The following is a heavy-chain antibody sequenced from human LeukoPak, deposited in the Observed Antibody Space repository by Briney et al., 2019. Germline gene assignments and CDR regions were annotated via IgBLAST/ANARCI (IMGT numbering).Heavy chain of an antibody. CDR1: GYSLTTYY. CDR3: ARESDPYCSSTSCRFDP. V-gene: IGHV1-69*13. Sequence: GASVKVSCKASGYSLTTYYMHWVRQAPGQGLEWMGGIIPIFGTANYAQKFQGRVTITADESTSTAYMELSSLRSEDTAVYYCARESDPYCSSTSCRFDPWGQGTLVTVSS. CDR2: IIPIFGTA. J-gene: IGHJ5*02. D-gene: IGHD2-2*01.